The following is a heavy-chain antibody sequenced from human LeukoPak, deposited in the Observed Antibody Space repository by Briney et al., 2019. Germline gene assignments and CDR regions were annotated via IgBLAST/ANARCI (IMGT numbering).Heavy chain of an antibody. Sequence: GGSLRLSCAASGFTFNSYEMNWVRQAPGKGLEWVSYISSSGSTIYYADSVRGRFTISRDNAKNSLYLQMNSLRAEDTAVYYCARDPVGSSWEKLFDYWGQGTLVTVSS. V-gene: IGHV3-48*03. CDR2: ISSSGSTI. D-gene: IGHD6-13*01. CDR3: ARDPVGSSWEKLFDY. J-gene: IGHJ4*02. CDR1: GFTFNSYE.